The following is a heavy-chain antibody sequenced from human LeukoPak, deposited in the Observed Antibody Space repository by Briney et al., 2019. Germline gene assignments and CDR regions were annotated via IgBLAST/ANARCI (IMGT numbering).Heavy chain of an antibody. Sequence: PSETLSLTCTVSGGSISSGDYYWSWIRQPPGKGLEWIGYIYYSGSTYYNSSLKSRVTISADTSKNQFSLKLSSVTAADTAVYYCARGGVFLAVYGSFDYGGQGPLVTV. CDR1: GGSISSGDYY. D-gene: IGHD3-9*01. CDR3: ARGGVFLAVYGSFDY. CDR2: IYYSGST. J-gene: IGHJ4*02. V-gene: IGHV4-30-4*01.